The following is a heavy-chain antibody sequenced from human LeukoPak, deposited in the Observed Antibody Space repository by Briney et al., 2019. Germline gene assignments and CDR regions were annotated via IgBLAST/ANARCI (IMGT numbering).Heavy chain of an antibody. D-gene: IGHD2-21*02. Sequence: SVKVSCKASGGTFSSYGISWVRQAPGQGLEWMGGIIPIFGTANYAQKFQGRVTITADESTSTAYMELSSLRSEDTAVYYCARCGGDYVGKWFDPWGQGTLVTVSS. J-gene: IGHJ5*02. CDR1: GGTFSSYG. CDR3: ARCGGDYVGKWFDP. CDR2: IIPIFGTA. V-gene: IGHV1-69*13.